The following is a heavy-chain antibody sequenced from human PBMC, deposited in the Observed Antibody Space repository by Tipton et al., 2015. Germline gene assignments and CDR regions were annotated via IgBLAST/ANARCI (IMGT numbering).Heavy chain of an antibody. D-gene: IGHD3-10*01. J-gene: IGHJ6*02. CDR1: GFTFSDYY. CDR3: ARDRYFGSGSYLFYYYVMDV. CDR2: ISGSGTSI. Sequence: SLRLSCAASGFTFSDYYMTWIRQAPGKGLEWVSHISGSGTSIYYADSVKGRFTISRDNAKNSLYLQMNSLRAEDTAVYFCARDRYFGSGSYLFYYYVMDVWGPGTTVTVSS. V-gene: IGHV3-11*01.